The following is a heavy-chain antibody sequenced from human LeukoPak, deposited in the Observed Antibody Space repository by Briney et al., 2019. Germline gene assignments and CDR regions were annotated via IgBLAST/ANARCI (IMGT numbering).Heavy chain of an antibody. D-gene: IGHD4-17*01. V-gene: IGHV4-61*02. CDR1: GGSISSGSYY. Sequence: PSETLSLTCTVSGGSISSGSYYWSWIRQPAGKGLEWIGRIYTSGSTNYNPSLKSRVTISVDTSKNQFSLKLSSVTAADTAVYYCARGGGDLPFDYWGQGTLVTVSS. CDR3: ARGGGDLPFDY. CDR2: IYTSGST. J-gene: IGHJ4*02.